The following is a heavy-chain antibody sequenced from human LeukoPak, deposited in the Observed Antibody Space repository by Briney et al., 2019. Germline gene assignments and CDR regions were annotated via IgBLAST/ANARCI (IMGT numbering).Heavy chain of an antibody. CDR2: INQDASVK. V-gene: IGHV3-7*03. Sequence: PGGSLRLSCAAPGFTFGSYWMTWVRQTPGKGLEWVANINQDASVKQYLDSVKGRFTISRDNAKNSLYLQMNSLRAEDTAVYYCAKHSYGHSGGMDVWGQGTTVTVSS. J-gene: IGHJ6*02. CDR1: GFTFGSYW. D-gene: IGHD5-18*01. CDR3: AKHSYGHSGGMDV.